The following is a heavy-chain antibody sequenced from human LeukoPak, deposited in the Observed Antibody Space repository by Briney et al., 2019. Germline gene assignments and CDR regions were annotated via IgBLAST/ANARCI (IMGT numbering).Heavy chain of an antibody. CDR2: INPNSGGT. J-gene: IGHJ4*02. V-gene: IGHV1-2*02. Sequence: ASVKVSCKASGYTFTCYYMHWVRQAPGQGLEWMGWINPNSGGTNYAQKFQGRVTMTRDTSISTAYMELSRLRSDDTAVYYCARDGSPYIVGATVYDYWGQGTLVTVSS. D-gene: IGHD1-26*01. CDR1: GYTFTCYY. CDR3: ARDGSPYIVGATVYDY.